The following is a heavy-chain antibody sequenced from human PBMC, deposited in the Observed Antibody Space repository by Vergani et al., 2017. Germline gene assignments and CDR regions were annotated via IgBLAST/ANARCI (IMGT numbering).Heavy chain of an antibody. D-gene: IGHD3-10*01. V-gene: IGHV3-11*05. J-gene: IGHJ4*02. Sequence: QVQLVESGGGLVKPGGSLRLSCAASGFTFSDYYMSWIRQAPGKGLEWVSYISSSSSYTNYADSVKGRFTIARDNAKNSLYLQMNSLRAEDTAVYYCARFRAALYYFDDWGQGTLVTVSS. CDR2: ISSSSSYT. CDR3: ARFRAALYYFDD. CDR1: GFTFSDYY.